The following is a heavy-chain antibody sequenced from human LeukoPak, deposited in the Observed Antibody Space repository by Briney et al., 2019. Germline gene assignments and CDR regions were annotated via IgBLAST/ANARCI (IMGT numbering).Heavy chain of an antibody. V-gene: IGHV3-64*01. CDR2: ISGNGDII. Sequence: KSGGSLRLSCAASGFTFSSYSIHWVRQAPGKGLEYVSAISGNGDIIYYGNSVKGRFTISRDNSKNTVFLQMGSLRAEDTAVYYCARRVGPNTNSRYYDYWGQGTLVMVSS. CDR3: ARRVGPNTNSRYYDY. D-gene: IGHD1-1*01. CDR1: GFTFSSYS. J-gene: IGHJ4*02.